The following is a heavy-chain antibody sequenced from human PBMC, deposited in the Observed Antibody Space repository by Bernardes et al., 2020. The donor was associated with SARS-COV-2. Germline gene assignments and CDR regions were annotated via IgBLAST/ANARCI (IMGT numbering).Heavy chain of an antibody. CDR1: GYTLTALS. J-gene: IGHJ4*02. Sequence: ASVKVSCKVSGYTLTALSMPWVRQAPGQGLEWMGGFDPEDGATIYAQKFQGRVTMTEDTSTDTAYMELSSLRSEDTAVYYCAKDYCDGDCDFFDYWGKGTLVNVYS. V-gene: IGHV1-24*01. CDR3: AKDYCDGDCDFFDY. CDR2: FDPEDGAT. D-gene: IGHD2-21*02.